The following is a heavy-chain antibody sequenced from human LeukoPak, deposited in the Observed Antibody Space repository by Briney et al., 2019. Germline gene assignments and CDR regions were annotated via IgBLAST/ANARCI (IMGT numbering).Heavy chain of an antibody. D-gene: IGHD2-15*01. Sequence: GGSLRLSCAASGFTFSSYAMSWVRQAPGKGLEWVSAISGSGGTTYYADSVRGRFTISRDNSKNTLYLQMNSLRAEDTALYYCAKDRGCSGGSCYFPYYYYGMDVWGQGTTVTVSS. CDR2: ISGSGGTT. CDR1: GFTFSSYA. V-gene: IGHV3-23*01. J-gene: IGHJ6*02. CDR3: AKDRGCSGGSCYFPYYYYGMDV.